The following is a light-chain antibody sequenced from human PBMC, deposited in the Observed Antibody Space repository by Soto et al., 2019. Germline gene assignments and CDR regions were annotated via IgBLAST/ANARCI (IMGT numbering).Light chain of an antibody. CDR3: QQYGSSPHT. Sequence: EIVLTQSPGTLSLSPGERATLSCRASQSVSSSYLAWYQHKPGQAPRLLIYGASSRATGIPDRFSGSGSGTDFTLTISRLEPEDFAVYYGQQYGSSPHTFGQGTNLEIK. CDR1: QSVSSSY. J-gene: IGKJ2*01. V-gene: IGKV3-20*01. CDR2: GAS.